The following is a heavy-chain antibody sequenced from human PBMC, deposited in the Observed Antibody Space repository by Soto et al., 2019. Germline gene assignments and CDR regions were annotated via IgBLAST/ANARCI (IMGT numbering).Heavy chain of an antibody. Sequence: GESLKISCKTSGDSFNTDWIGWVRQMPGKGLEWMGVIYPGDLRIRYRPSFQGQVTISVDKSINTAYLQWSSLKASDTAIYYCATRSFSSPESRPWGLGTLVTVPQ. CDR2: IYPGDLRI. CDR1: GDSFNTDW. D-gene: IGHD1-26*01. CDR3: ATRSFSSPESRP. J-gene: IGHJ5*02. V-gene: IGHV5-51*01.